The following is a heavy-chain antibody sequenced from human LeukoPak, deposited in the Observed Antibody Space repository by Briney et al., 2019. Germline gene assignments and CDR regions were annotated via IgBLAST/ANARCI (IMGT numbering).Heavy chain of an antibody. CDR2: ISDTGATT. J-gene: IGHJ4*02. CDR3: AKDTSIGRYCTNGVCSPFDY. CDR1: GLTFSSYA. V-gene: IGHV3-23*01. D-gene: IGHD2-8*01. Sequence: GGSLRLSCAGSGLTFSSYAMSWVRQAPGKGLEWVSAISDTGATTYDADPVKGRFTISRDNSRSTLYLQMNSLRAEDTALYYCAKDTSIGRYCTNGVCSPFDYWGQGTLVTVSS.